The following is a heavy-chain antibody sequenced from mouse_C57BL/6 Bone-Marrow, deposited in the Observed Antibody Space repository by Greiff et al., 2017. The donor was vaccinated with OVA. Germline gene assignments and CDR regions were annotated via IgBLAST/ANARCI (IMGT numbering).Heavy chain of an antibody. CDR3: AREVFSSY. D-gene: IGHD6-2*01. Sequence: VKLMESGAELVRPGTSVKVSCKASGYAFTNYLIEWVKQRPGQGLEWIGVINPGSGGTNYNEKFKGKATLTADKSSSTAYMQLSSLTSEDSAVYFCAREVFSSYWGQGTTLTVSS. CDR1: GYAFTNYL. CDR2: INPGSGGT. V-gene: IGHV1-54*01. J-gene: IGHJ2*01.